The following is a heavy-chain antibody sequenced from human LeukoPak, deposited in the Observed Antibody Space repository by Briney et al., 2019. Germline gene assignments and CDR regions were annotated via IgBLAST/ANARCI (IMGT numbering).Heavy chain of an antibody. Sequence: ASVKVSCKASGYTFTGYYMHWVRQAPGQGLEWMGWINPNSGGANYAQKFQGRVTMTRDTSISTAYMELSRLTSDDTAVYYCARDAIVRDYSNSDYWGQGTLVTVSS. CDR3: ARDAIVRDYSNSDY. D-gene: IGHD4-11*01. CDR2: INPNSGGA. J-gene: IGHJ4*02. CDR1: GYTFTGYY. V-gene: IGHV1-2*02.